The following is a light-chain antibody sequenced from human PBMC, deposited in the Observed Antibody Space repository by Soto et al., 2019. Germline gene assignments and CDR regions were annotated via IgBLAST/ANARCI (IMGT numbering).Light chain of an antibody. CDR3: AAWDDSLSGVV. CDR2: RNN. CDR1: SSNIGSNY. Sequence: QLVLTQPPSASGTPGQRVTISCSGSSSNIGSNYVYWYQQLPGTAPKLLIYRNNQRPSGVPDRFSGSKSGTSASLAISVLRSEDEADYYCAAWDDSLSGVVFGGGTKVTVL. V-gene: IGLV1-47*01. J-gene: IGLJ2*01.